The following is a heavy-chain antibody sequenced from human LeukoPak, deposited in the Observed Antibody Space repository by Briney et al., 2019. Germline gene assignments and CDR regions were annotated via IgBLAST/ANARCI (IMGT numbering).Heavy chain of an antibody. CDR2: FDPEDGET. CDR3: ATVLRFLEWFPNWFDP. Sequence: PVASVKVSCKVSGYTLTELSMHWVRQAPGKGLEWMGGFDPEDGETIYAQKFQGRVTMTEDTSTDTAYMELSSLRSEDTAVYYCATVLRFLEWFPNWFDPWGQGTLVTVSS. CDR1: GYTLTELS. V-gene: IGHV1-24*01. J-gene: IGHJ5*02. D-gene: IGHD3-3*01.